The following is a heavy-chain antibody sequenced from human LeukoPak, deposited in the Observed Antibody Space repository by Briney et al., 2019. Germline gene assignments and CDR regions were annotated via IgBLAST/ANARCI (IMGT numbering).Heavy chain of an antibody. J-gene: IGHJ4*02. CDR1: GGSFSGYY. V-gene: IGHV4-34*01. CDR2: INHSGST. CDR3: ARVTDSESYYFDY. Sequence: SETLSLTCAVYGGSFSGYYWSWIRQPPGKGLEWIGEINHSGSTNYNPSLKSRVTISVDTSKNQFSLKLSSVTAADTAVYYCARVTDSESYYFDYWGQGTLVTVSS. D-gene: IGHD1-26*01.